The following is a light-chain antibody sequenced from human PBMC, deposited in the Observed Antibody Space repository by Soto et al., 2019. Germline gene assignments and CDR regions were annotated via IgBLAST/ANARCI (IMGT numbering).Light chain of an antibody. Sequence: EIVLTQSPGTLSLSPGERATLSCRASQSVYINSLAWYQQKPGQPPRLLIYGAATRASDVPVRFSGSGSGADFALTIDRLEPEDFALYYCQQYGTSPLTFGPGTRVD. J-gene: IGKJ3*01. CDR2: GAA. CDR3: QQYGTSPLT. CDR1: QSVYINS. V-gene: IGKV3-20*01.